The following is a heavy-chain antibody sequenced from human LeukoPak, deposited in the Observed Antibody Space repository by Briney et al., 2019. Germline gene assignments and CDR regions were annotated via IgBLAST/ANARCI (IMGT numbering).Heavy chain of an antibody. CDR1: GYTFSSAE. CDR2: TNPHSGDT. CDR3: ARGANWATFYYMDI. Sequence: GASVKVSCKASGYTFSSAEINWVRQTTGQGLEWMGWTNPHSGDTGYAQKLQGRLTMTTDTSTSTAYMGLSSLRSEDTAVYYCARGANWATFYYMDIWGKGTTVIISS. J-gene: IGHJ6*03. D-gene: IGHD7-27*01. V-gene: IGHV1-8*01.